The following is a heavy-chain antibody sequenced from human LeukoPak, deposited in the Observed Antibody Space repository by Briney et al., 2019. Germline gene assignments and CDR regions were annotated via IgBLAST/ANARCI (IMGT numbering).Heavy chain of an antibody. CDR3: SRVHKAFDGARDAFDI. D-gene: IGHD3-10*01. J-gene: IGHJ3*02. CDR2: TYYRSTWYN. V-gene: IGHV6-1*01. Sequence: SQTLSLTCAISGDSVSSNSAAWNWIRQSPSRGLEWLGRTYYRSTWYNDYAVSVNSRITIIPDTSKNQFSLQLNSVTPEDTAVYYCSRVHKAFDGARDAFDIWGQGTMVTVSS. CDR1: GDSVSSNSAA.